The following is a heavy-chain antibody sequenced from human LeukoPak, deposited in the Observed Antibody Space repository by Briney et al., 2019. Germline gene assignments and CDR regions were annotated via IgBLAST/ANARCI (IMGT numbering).Heavy chain of an antibody. D-gene: IGHD1-26*01. V-gene: IGHV3-15*01. J-gene: IGHJ4*02. Sequence: PGGSLRLSCAASGFTFNNAWMSWVRQAPGKGLEWVGRIKSKTDGGTTDYAAPVKGRFTISRDDSKNTLYLQMNSLNIEDTAVYYCTRIIKSGSFDYWGQGVLVTVSS. CDR2: IKSKTDGGTT. CDR1: GFTFNNAW. CDR3: TRIIKSGSFDY.